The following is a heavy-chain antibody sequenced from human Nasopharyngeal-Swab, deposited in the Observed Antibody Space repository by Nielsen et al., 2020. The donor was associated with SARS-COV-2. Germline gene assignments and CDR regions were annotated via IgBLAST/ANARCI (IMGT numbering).Heavy chain of an antibody. CDR3: AKDYADSGYYYYGMDV. J-gene: IGHJ6*02. Sequence: GESLKISCAASGFTFSSYAMSWVRQAPGKGLEWVSAISGRGGSTYYADSVKGRFTISRDNSKNTLYLQMNSLRAEDTAVYYCAKDYADSGYYYYGMDVWGQGTTVTVSS. V-gene: IGHV3-23*01. CDR1: GFTFSSYA. CDR2: ISGRGGST. D-gene: IGHD1-26*01.